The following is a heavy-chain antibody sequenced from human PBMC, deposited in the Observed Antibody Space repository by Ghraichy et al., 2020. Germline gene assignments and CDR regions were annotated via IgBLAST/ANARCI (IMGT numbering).Heavy chain of an antibody. D-gene: IGHD6-13*01. J-gene: IGHJ6*03. CDR2: IYYSGST. CDR3: ARCHPPTAAAPYYMDV. Sequence: SETLSLTCTVSGGSISSGGYYWSWIRQHPGKGLEWIGYIYYSGSTYYNPSLKSLVTISVDTSKNQFSLKLSSVTAADTAVYYCARCHPPTAAAPYYMDVWGKGTTVTVSS. CDR1: GGSISSGGYY. V-gene: IGHV4-31*01.